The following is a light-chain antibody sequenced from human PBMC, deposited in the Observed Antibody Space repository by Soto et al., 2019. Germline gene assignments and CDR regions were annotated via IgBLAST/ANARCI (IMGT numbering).Light chain of an antibody. CDR2: DAS. CDR3: QQYGSSPIT. J-gene: IGKJ5*01. CDR1: QSISSW. V-gene: IGKV1-5*01. Sequence: DIQMTESPSTLSASGGDIVTITCRASQSISSWLVWYQHKPGKAPKLLIYDASSLVSGVPSRFSGSGSGTEFTLTISSLQPDDFATYYCQQYGSSPITFGQGTRLEIK.